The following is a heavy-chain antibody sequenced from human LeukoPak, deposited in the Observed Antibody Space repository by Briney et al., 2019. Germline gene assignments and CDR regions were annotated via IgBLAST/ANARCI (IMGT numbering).Heavy chain of an antibody. J-gene: IGHJ4*02. D-gene: IGHD5-12*01. CDR3: ERGPPVATIVDY. CDR1: GFTFSDYA. CDR2: ISGGGTST. V-gene: IGHV3-23*01. Sequence: GGSLRLSCAGSGFTFSDYAMSWVRQAPGKGLEWVSLISGGGTSTYYADSVKGRFTISRDNSKNTLYLQMNRLRGEDTAVYYCERGPPVATIVDYWGKGTLVTVSS.